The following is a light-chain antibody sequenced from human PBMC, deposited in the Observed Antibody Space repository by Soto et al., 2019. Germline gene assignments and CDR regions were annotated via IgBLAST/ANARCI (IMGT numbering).Light chain of an antibody. Sequence: QSVLTQPASVSGSPGQSITLSCIGTSSDVGSYNLVSWYQHHPGKAPTLMIYEVTKRPSGVSDRFSGSKSGNTASLTISGLQADDEADYFCCSYAGSSSLVFGGGTKLTVL. CDR1: SSDVGSYNL. J-gene: IGLJ2*01. CDR3: CSYAGSSSLV. CDR2: EVT. V-gene: IGLV2-23*02.